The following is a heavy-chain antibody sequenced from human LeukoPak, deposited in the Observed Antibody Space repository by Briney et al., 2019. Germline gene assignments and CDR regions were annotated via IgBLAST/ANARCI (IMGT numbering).Heavy chain of an antibody. CDR2: IYYSGST. J-gene: IGHJ4*02. D-gene: IGHD4-23*01. Sequence: SETLSLTCTVSGGSISSYYWSWIRQPPGKGLEWIGYIYYSGSTNYNPSLKSRVTISVDTSKNQFSLKLSSVTAADTAVYYCASLRWTTGFYFDYWGQGTLVTVSS. CDR3: ASLRWTTGFYFDY. CDR1: GGSISSYY. V-gene: IGHV4-59*01.